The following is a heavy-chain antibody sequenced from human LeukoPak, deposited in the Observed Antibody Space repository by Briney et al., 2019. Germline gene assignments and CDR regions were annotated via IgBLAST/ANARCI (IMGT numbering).Heavy chain of an antibody. J-gene: IGHJ6*04. CDR2: INSDGSST. CDR1: GFTFSSYW. V-gene: IGHV3-74*01. CDR3: AREGSGTYYYGMDV. D-gene: IGHD3-10*01. Sequence: GGSLRLSCAASGFTFSSYWMHWVRQAPGKGLVWVSRINSDGSSTSYADPVKGRFTISRDNAKNTLYLQMNSLRAEDTAVYYCAREGSGTYYYGMDVWGKGTTVTVSS.